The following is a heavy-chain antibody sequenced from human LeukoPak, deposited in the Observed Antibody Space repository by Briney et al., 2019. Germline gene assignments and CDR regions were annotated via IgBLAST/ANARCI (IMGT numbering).Heavy chain of an antibody. J-gene: IGHJ3*02. CDR2: IYPGDSDT. D-gene: IGHD3-10*01. CDR3: ARLPTPPQLIWFGPRGAFDI. Sequence: GESLKISCKGSGYSFTSYWIGWVRQLPGKGLEWMGIIYPGDSDTRYSPSFQGQVTISADKSISTAYLQWSSLKASDTAMYYCARLPTPPQLIWFGPRGAFDIWGQGTMVTVSS. V-gene: IGHV5-51*01. CDR1: GYSFTSYW.